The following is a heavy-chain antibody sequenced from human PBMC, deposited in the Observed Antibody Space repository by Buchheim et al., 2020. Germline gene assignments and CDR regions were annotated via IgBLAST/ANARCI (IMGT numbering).Heavy chain of an antibody. CDR3: AGDSREDTSSWKFYCYGLDV. V-gene: IGHV3-33*05. CDR1: GFTFINYG. Sequence: QVQLVESGGGVVQPGRSLRLSCAASGFTFINYGIHWVRQAPGKGLEWVAVISYDGNEKYYADSVKGRFTISRDNSKDTLYLQMNSLTAQDTAVYYCAGDSREDTSSWKFYCYGLDVWGQGTT. J-gene: IGHJ6*02. D-gene: IGHD6-6*01. CDR2: ISYDGNEK.